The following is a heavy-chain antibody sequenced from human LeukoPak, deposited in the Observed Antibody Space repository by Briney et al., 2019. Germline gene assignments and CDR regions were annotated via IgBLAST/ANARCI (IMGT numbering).Heavy chain of an antibody. D-gene: IGHD3-22*01. Sequence: ASVKVSCKASGYTFTGYYMHWVRQAPGQGLEWMGWINPNSGGTHYAQTFQGRVTMTRDTSITTAYMELSSLRSDDTAMYYCAKAVKVDDTSGYYGVFDYWGQGTLVTVSS. CDR1: GYTFTGYY. CDR3: AKAVKVDDTSGYYGVFDY. V-gene: IGHV1-2*02. J-gene: IGHJ4*02. CDR2: INPNSGGT.